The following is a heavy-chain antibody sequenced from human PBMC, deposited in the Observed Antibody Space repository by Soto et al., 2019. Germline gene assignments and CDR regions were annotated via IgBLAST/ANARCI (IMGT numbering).Heavy chain of an antibody. Sequence: GGSLRLSCAASGSSFPKYPMHWVRQTPDKGLEWVAVISHDGVTKNSADSVKGRFSSSRDNSRNTLSLEMNSLRTEDTAMYYCVRCAYYSSWERLDPWGQGTLVTVSS. J-gene: IGHJ5*02. V-gene: IGHV3-30-3*01. CDR1: GSSFPKYP. D-gene: IGHD6-19*01. CDR2: ISHDGVTK. CDR3: VRCAYYSSWERLDP.